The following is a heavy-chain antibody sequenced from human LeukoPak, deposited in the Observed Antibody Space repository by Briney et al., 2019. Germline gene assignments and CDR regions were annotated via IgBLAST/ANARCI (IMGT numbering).Heavy chain of an antibody. J-gene: IGHJ4*02. D-gene: IGHD6-13*01. Sequence: ASVKVSCKASGYTFTSYGISWVRQAPGQGLEWMRWISAYNGNTNYAQKLQGRVTMTTDTSTSTAYMELRSLRSDDTAVYYCARSHHFHLRRISSSWNGDYWGQGTLVTVSS. CDR3: ARSHHFHLRRISSSWNGDY. V-gene: IGHV1-18*01. CDR1: GYTFTSYG. CDR2: ISAYNGNT.